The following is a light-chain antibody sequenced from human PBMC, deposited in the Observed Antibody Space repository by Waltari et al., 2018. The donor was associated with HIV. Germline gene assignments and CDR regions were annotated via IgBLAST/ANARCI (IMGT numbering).Light chain of an antibody. V-gene: IGKV4-1*01. J-gene: IGKJ4*01. CDR3: QQYYSSPLT. Sequence: DIVMTQSPDSLAVSLGERATINCKSSRSVVFSSNNKNYLAWYQQKPGQPPKLLFYWASTRESGVPDRFSCSGSGTDFTLTISSLQAEDVAVYYCQQYYSSPLTFGGGTKVEIK. CDR1: RSVVFSSNNKNY. CDR2: WAS.